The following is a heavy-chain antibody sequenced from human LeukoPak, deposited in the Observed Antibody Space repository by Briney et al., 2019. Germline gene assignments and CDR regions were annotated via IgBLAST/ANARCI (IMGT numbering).Heavy chain of an antibody. D-gene: IGHD6-13*01. V-gene: IGHV1-8*01. CDR1: GYTFTNYD. CDR2: MNPNSGDT. Sequence: ASVEVSCKASGYTFTNYDVNWVRQATGQGLERMGWMNPNSGDTGYAQKFQGRVTMTRDTSISTAYMELSSLTSEDTAVYYCARGYSSSWSNWFDPWGQGTLVTVSS. J-gene: IGHJ5*02. CDR3: ARGYSSSWSNWFDP.